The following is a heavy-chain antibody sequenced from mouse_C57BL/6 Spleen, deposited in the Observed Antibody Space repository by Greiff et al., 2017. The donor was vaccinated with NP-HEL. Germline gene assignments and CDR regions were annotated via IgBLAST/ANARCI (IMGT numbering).Heavy chain of an antibody. CDR3: ARLQTAQATYAMDY. V-gene: IGHV4-1*01. CDR1: GIDFSRYW. D-gene: IGHD3-2*02. J-gene: IGHJ4*01. CDR2: INPDSSTI. Sequence: AASGIDFSRYWMSWVRRAPGKGLEWIGDINPDSSTINYAPSLKDKFIISRDNAKNTLYLQMSKVRSEDTALYYCARLQTAQATYAMDYWGQGTSVTVSS.